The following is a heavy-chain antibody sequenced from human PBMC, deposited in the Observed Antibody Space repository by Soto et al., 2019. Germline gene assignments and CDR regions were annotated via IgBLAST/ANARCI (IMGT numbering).Heavy chain of an antibody. CDR2: IVVGSGNT. CDR3: AADGVTTGFFSPYNWFDP. CDR1: GFTFTSSA. Sequence: ASVKVSCKASGFTFTSSAVQWVRQARGQRLEWIGWIVVGSGNTNYAQKFQERVTITRDMSTSTAYMELSSLRSEDTAAYYCAADGVTTGFFSPYNWFDPWGQGTLVTVSS. J-gene: IGHJ5*02. V-gene: IGHV1-58*01. D-gene: IGHD4-17*01.